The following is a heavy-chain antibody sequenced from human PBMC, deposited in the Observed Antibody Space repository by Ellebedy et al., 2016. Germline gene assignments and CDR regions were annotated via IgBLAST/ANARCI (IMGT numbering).Heavy chain of an antibody. V-gene: IGHV4-61*01. J-gene: IGHJ4*02. CDR1: GGSVSSGSYY. CDR3: ARGVYGSGNTFDY. D-gene: IGHD3-10*01. CDR2: IYYTGST. Sequence: SETLSLTCTVSGGSVSSGSYYWSWVQQPPGKGLEWIGYIYYTGSTNYNPSFKSRVTISLDTSRNQFSLQLSSVTAADTAVYYCARGVYGSGNTFDYWGQGTLVTVSS.